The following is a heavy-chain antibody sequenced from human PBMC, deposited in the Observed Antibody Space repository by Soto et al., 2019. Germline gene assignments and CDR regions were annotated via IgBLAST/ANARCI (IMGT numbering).Heavy chain of an antibody. CDR1: GASISSYY. V-gene: IGHV4-59*08. CDR3: ARALSYGSGVYWFDP. J-gene: IGHJ5*02. CDR2: IYYSGST. D-gene: IGHD3-10*01. Sequence: SETLSLTCSVSGASISSYYWTWFRQPPGKGLEWIGYIYYSGSTNSNPSLKSRVTISVDTSKNQFSLKVSSLTAADTAVYYCARALSYGSGVYWFDPWGQGTLVTV.